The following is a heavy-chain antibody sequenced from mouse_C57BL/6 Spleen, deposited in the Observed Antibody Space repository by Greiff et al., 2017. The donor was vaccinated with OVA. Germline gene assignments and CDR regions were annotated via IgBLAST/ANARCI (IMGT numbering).Heavy chain of an antibody. J-gene: IGHJ4*01. CDR2: IYPGDGDT. CDR3: ANRGDY. Sequence: VQLQQSGPELVKPGASVKISCKASGYAFSSSWMNWVKQRPGKGLEWIGRIYPGDGDTNYNGKFKGKATLTADKSSSTAYMQLSSLTSEESAVYFCANRGDYWGQGTSVTVSS. CDR1: GYAFSSSW. V-gene: IGHV1-82*01.